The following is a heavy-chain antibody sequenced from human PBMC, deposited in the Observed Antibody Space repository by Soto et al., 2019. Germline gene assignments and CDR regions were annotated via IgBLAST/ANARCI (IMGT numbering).Heavy chain of an antibody. V-gene: IGHV3-7*05. J-gene: IGHJ4*02. CDR1: GFTFSSYW. Sequence: EVQLVESGGGLVQPGGSLRLSCAASGFTFSSYWMSWVRQAPGKGLEWVANIKQDGSEEYYVDSVKGRFTISRDIAKNSPYPKMNSLRAEDTSVYYCAEDRRFGDFDYWGQGTLVAVSS. CDR3: AEDRRFGDFDY. CDR2: IKQDGSEE. D-gene: IGHD3-10*01.